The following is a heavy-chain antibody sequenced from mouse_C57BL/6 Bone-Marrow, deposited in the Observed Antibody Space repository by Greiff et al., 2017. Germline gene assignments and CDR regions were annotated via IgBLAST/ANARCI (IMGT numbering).Heavy chain of an antibody. V-gene: IGHV1-26*01. D-gene: IGHD2-2*01. J-gene: IGHJ4*01. CDR1: GYTFTDYY. CDR3: ARYGCDVPYAMDY. Sequence: EVQLQQSGPELVKPGASVKISCKASGYTFTDYYMNWVKQSHGKSLEWIGDINPNNGGTSYNQKFKGKATLTVDKSSSTAYMELRSLTSEDSAVYYCARYGCDVPYAMDYWGQGTSVTVSS. CDR2: INPNNGGT.